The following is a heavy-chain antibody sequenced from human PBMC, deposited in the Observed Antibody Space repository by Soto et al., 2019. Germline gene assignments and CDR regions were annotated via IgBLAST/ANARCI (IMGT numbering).Heavy chain of an antibody. V-gene: IGHV1-69*13. J-gene: IGHJ5*02. Sequence: ASVKVSCKASGGTFSSYAISWVRQAPGQGLEWMGGIIPIFGTANYAQKFQGRVTITADESTSTAYMELSSLRSEDTAVYYCARDWAPGPPFDPWGQGTLVTVSS. CDR1: GGTFSSYA. D-gene: IGHD3-16*01. CDR3: ARDWAPGPPFDP. CDR2: IIPIFGTA.